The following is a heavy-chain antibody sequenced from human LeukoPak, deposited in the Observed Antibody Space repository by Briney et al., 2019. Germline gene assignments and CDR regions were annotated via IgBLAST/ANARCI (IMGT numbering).Heavy chain of an antibody. V-gene: IGHV3-64D*09. CDR3: LSRHQMVRVDY. J-gene: IGHJ4*02. CDR1: GLTFSSYA. CDR2: ISSNGGST. Sequence: WGSLRLSCSASGLTFSSYAMHWVRQAPGKGLGYVSGISSNGGSTYYADSVKGRFTISRDNSKNTADLQMSSLRAEDTAVYYCLSRHQMVRVDYWGQGTLVTVSS. D-gene: IGHD6-13*01.